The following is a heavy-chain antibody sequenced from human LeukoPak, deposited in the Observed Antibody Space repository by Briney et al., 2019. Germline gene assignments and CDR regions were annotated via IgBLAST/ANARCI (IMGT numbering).Heavy chain of an antibody. J-gene: IGHJ5*02. D-gene: IGHD4-17*01. V-gene: IGHV3-53*01. CDR2: IHSSGAT. CDR3: TVFGDSNH. CDR1: GFTGSNNY. Sequence: GGSLRLSCAASGFTGSNNYVSWVRQAPGMGLGWVSAIHSSGATCYADSVKGRFTISRDTSKNTLYLQISSLRVEDTAVYYCTVFGDSNHWDQGTLVTVPS.